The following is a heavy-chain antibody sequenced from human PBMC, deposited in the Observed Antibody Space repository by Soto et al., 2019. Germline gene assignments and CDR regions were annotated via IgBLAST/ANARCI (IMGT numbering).Heavy chain of an antibody. Sequence: ETLSLTCTVSSDSVSSSSYTWAWIRQSPGKGLEWIGSIYYKGYTKYNPSLETRVTISIDTSRNQFSLRLTSVTAADTAIYFCARHPDYGGNYYYYGLDVWGPGTTVTVSS. CDR3: ARHPDYGGNYYYYGLDV. V-gene: IGHV4-39*01. CDR2: IYYKGYT. CDR1: SDSVSSSSYT. D-gene: IGHD4-17*01. J-gene: IGHJ6*02.